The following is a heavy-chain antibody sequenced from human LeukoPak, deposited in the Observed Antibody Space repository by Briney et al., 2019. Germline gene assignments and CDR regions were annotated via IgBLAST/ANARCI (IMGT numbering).Heavy chain of an antibody. V-gene: IGHV3-23*01. Sequence: LPGGSLRLSCAASGFTFSSYAMSWVRQAPGKGLEWVSAISGSGGSTYYADSVKGRFTISRDNSKNTLYLQMNSLRAEDTAVYYCAKGCPYYYGSGTPWHYYYYGMDVWGQGTTVTVSS. J-gene: IGHJ6*02. D-gene: IGHD3-10*01. CDR2: ISGSGGST. CDR1: GFTFSSYA. CDR3: AKGCPYYYGSGTPWHYYYYGMDV.